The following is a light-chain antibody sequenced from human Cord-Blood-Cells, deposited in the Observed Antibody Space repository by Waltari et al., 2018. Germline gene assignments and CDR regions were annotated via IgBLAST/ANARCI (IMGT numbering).Light chain of an antibody. V-gene: IGLV2-23*01. CDR1: SSDVGSYNL. J-gene: IGLJ1*01. CDR3: CSYAGSSTYV. Sequence: QSALTQPASVSGSPGQSITISCTGTSSDVGSYNLVSWYQQHPGKAPKSMIYEGSKRASGVSNRCSASKSGNTASLTIAGLQAEDEADYYCCSYAGSSTYVFGTGPKVTVL. CDR2: EGS.